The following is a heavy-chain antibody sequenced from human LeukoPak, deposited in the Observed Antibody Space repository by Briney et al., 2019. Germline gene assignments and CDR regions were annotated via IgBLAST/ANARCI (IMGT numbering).Heavy chain of an antibody. D-gene: IGHD3-9*01. CDR2: IYYSGST. Sequence: SETLSLTCSVSGGSISSYSWSWIRQPPGKGLEWIGYIYYSGSTNYNPSLKRRVTQSVDTSKNQFSLKLSSVTAVDTAVYYCARPRPDYDILTGFPMDVWGPGTTVTVSS. J-gene: IGHJ6*02. V-gene: IGHV4-59*01. CDR3: ARPRPDYDILTGFPMDV. CDR1: GGSISSYS.